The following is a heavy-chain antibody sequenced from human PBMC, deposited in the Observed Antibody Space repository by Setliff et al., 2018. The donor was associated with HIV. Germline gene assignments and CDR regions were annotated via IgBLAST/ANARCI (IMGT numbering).Heavy chain of an antibody. Sequence: SETLSLTCAVYGGSFSGYYWSWIRQPPGKGLEWIGEINHSGSTNYNPSLKSRVTISVDTSKNQFSLKLNSVTAADTAVYYCAREGDGIDYWGQGTLVTVSS. CDR1: GGSFSGYY. V-gene: IGHV4-34*01. CDR3: AREGDGIDY. J-gene: IGHJ4*02. CDR2: INHSGST. D-gene: IGHD2-21*02.